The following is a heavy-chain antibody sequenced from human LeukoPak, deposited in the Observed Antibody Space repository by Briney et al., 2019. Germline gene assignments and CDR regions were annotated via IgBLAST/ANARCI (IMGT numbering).Heavy chain of an antibody. CDR2: IIPIFGTA. V-gene: IGHV1-69*13. CDR1: GGTFSSYA. CDR3: AREWRMRTAAGRKNWFDP. D-gene: IGHD6-13*01. Sequence: SVKVSCKASGGTFSSYAISWVRQAPGQGLEWMGGIIPIFGTANYAQKFQGRVTITADESTSTAYMELSSLRSEDTAVYYCAREWRMRTAAGRKNWFDPWGQGTLVTVSS. J-gene: IGHJ5*02.